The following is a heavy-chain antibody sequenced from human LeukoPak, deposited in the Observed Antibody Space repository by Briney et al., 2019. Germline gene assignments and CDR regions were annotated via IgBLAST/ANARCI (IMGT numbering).Heavy chain of an antibody. D-gene: IGHD2-21*01. CDR1: GYTFTSYY. Sequence: ASVKVSCKASGYTFTSYYMHWVRQAPGQGLEWMGIINPSGGTTTYAQKFQGRVTLTSDTSTSKVYMELSSLTSEDTAVYYCAKERGKCGSRTCHHFEYWGQGTLVTVSS. J-gene: IGHJ4*02. CDR2: INPSGGTT. CDR3: AKERGKCGSRTCHHFEY. V-gene: IGHV1-46*01.